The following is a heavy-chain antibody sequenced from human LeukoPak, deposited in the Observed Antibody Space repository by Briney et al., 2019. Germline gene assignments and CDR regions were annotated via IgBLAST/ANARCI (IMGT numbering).Heavy chain of an antibody. J-gene: IGHJ3*02. V-gene: IGHV3-53*01. Sequence: GGSLRLSCAASGFTVSFNYMSWVRQAPGKGLEWVSVIYSSGGTNYADSGKGRLTISRDKSKNTCFLQMNSLRTEDTAVYYCATSYGGSSGAFDIWGQGTMVTVSS. CDR2: IYSSGGT. CDR1: GFTVSFNY. CDR3: ATSYGGSSGAFDI. D-gene: IGHD1-26*01.